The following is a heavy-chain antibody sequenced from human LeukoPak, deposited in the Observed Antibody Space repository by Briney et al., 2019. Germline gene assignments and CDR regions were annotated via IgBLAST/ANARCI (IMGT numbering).Heavy chain of an antibody. CDR2: ISASGSGT. J-gene: IGHJ4*02. CDR3: AKDAAGPEY. Sequence: GGSLRLSCAASGLTFSSYSMSWVRQAPGKGLFWVSGISASGSGTYYVDSVKGRFTISRDNSKNTLYLQMNNLRAEDTAVYYCAKDAAGPEYWGQGTLVTVSS. CDR1: GLTFSSYS. D-gene: IGHD6-13*01. V-gene: IGHV3-23*01.